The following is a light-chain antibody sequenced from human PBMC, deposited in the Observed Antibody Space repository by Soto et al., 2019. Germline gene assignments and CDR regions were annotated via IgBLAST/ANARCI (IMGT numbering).Light chain of an antibody. V-gene: IGKV1-8*01. CDR1: QDIGTY. Sequence: AIQMTQSPSSLSASAGDRVTITCRASQDIGTYLVWYQQKPGKAPNLLIYSASTLHSGGPSRFSGSGDGTVFTLTISSLQSEDSATYYCQQYFKLRTFGQGTKV. CDR2: SAS. J-gene: IGKJ1*01. CDR3: QQYFKLRT.